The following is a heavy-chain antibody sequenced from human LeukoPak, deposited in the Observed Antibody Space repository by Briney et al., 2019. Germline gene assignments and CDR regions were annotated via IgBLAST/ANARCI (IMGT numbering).Heavy chain of an antibody. CDR3: AKDAAAYDFDY. Sequence: GGSLRLSCAASGFTFSSYGLSQVRQAQVKVPERVSPISGSGAKTYYADSVKGRFTISRDNSKNTLYLQMNSLRVDDTAVYYCAKDAAAYDFDYWGQGTLVTVSS. J-gene: IGHJ4*02. D-gene: IGHD2-2*01. V-gene: IGHV3-23*01. CDR1: GFTFSSYG. CDR2: ISGSGAKT.